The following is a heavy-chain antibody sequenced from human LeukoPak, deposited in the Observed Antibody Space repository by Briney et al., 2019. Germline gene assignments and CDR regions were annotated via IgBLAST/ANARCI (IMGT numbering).Heavy chain of an antibody. CDR2: IYYTGST. CDR1: GGSITSYY. Sequence: SETLSLTCTVSGGSITSYYWTWIRRPPGKGLEWIEYIYYTGSTKSNPSLKSRVTISLDMSKNQFSLKLSSVTAADTAIYYCASSYYYDGTRYFDYWGLGTLVTVSS. V-gene: IGHV4-59*08. J-gene: IGHJ4*02. CDR3: ASSYYYDGTRYFDY. D-gene: IGHD3-22*01.